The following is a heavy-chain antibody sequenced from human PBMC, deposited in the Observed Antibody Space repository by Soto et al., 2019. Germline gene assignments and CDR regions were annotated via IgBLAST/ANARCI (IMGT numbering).Heavy chain of an antibody. Sequence: EVQLLESGGGLVQPGGSLRLSCAASGFTFSSYAMSWVRQAPGKGLEWVSAISGSGGSTYYADSVKGRFTISRDNSKNTLYLQMNSLRAEDTAVYYCATGRGVNFYYGMDVWGQGTTFTVSS. CDR1: GFTFSSYA. CDR3: ATGRGVNFYYGMDV. D-gene: IGHD3-10*01. V-gene: IGHV3-23*01. J-gene: IGHJ6*02. CDR2: ISGSGGST.